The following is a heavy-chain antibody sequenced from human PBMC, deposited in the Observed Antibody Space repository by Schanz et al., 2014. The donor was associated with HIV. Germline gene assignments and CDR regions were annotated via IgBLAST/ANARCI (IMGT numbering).Heavy chain of an antibody. Sequence: VQPVESGGGVVQPGKSQRLSCAASGFIFSSYGMHWLRQAPGRGLEWDSNISSSSSYKFYADSVKGRFTISRDNAKKSLYLQMDSLRGEDTAVYYCARDPNTQAWFDPWGQGTLVIVSS. J-gene: IGHJ5*02. CDR3: ARDPNTQAWFDP. CDR2: ISSSSSYK. V-gene: IGHV3-21*01. D-gene: IGHD2-2*02. CDR1: GFIFSSYG.